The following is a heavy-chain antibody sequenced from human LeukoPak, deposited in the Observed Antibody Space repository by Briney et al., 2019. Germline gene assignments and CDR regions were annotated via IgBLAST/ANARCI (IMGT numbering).Heavy chain of an antibody. J-gene: IGHJ5*02. Sequence: PGGSLRLSCAASGFTFSSYSMNWVRQAPGRGLEWVSSISSSSSYIYYADSVNGRFTISRDNAKKSLYLQMNSMSAEETAVYYCARVYTGGYSYGNNWFDPWGQGTLVTVSS. CDR1: GFTFSSYS. D-gene: IGHD5-18*01. CDR2: ISSSSSYI. V-gene: IGHV3-21*01. CDR3: ARVYTGGYSYGNNWFDP.